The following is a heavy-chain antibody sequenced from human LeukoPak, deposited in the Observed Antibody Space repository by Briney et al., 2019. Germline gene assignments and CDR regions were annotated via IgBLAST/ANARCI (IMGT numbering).Heavy chain of an antibody. CDR3: VRDIDGYYYGTIGSYLWFDY. V-gene: IGHV3-7*01. D-gene: IGHD3-22*01. CDR2: IKQDGSEK. J-gene: IGHJ4*02. CDR1: GFTFTTYW. Sequence: GGSLRLSCAASGFTFTTYWMSWVRQAPGKGLEWVANIKQDGSEKSYVDSAKGRFTISRDNAKNSLYLQMNSLRAEDTAVYYCVRDIDGYYYGTIGSYLWFDYWGQGAQVTVSS.